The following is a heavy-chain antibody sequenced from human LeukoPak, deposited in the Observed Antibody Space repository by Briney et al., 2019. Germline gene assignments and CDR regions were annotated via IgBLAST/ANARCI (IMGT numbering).Heavy chain of an antibody. D-gene: IGHD2-15*01. V-gene: IGHV3-33*08. J-gene: IGHJ4*02. CDR3: ARAPDIKVFDY. Sequence: TGGSLRLSCAASGFTFSSYSMNWVRQAPGKGLEWVAVLWYDGSNKYYADSVKGRFTISRDNSKNTLYLQMNSLRAEDTAVYYCARAPDIKVFDYWGQGTLVTVSS. CDR2: LWYDGSNK. CDR1: GFTFSSYS.